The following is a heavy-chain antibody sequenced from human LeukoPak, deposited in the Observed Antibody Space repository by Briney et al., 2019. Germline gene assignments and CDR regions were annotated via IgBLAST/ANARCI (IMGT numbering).Heavy chain of an antibody. CDR1: GYSFTDYF. CDR2: INPNSGGT. Sequence: VASVKVSCKASGYSFTDYFIHWVRQAPGQGLEWMGWINPNSGGTNYAQKFQGRVTMTRDTSISTAYMELTSLTSDDTAVYYCAREKGYGYRFFDYWGQGTLVTVSS. V-gene: IGHV1-2*02. D-gene: IGHD5-18*01. CDR3: AREKGYGYRFFDY. J-gene: IGHJ4*02.